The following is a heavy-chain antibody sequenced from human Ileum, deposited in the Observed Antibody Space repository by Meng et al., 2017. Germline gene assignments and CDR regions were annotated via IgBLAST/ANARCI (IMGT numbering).Heavy chain of an antibody. D-gene: IGHD2-15*01. V-gene: IGHV3-9*01. CDR1: GFTFDDYA. CDR3: AKDRSSGYCSGGSCYSRYYYYYYGMDV. J-gene: IGHJ6*02. Sequence: SLKISCAASGFTFDDYAMHWVRQAPGKGLEWVSGISWNSGSMGYADSVKGRFTISRDNAKNSLYLQMNSLRAEDTALYYCAKDRSSGYCSGGSCYSRYYYYYYGMDVWGQGTTVTVSS. CDR2: ISWNSGSM.